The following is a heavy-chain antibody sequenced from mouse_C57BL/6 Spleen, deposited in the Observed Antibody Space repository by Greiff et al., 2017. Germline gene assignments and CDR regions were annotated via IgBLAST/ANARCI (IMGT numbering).Heavy chain of an antibody. D-gene: IGHD5-5*01. J-gene: IGHJ3*01. Sequence: VQLQQSGPELVKPGASVKISCKASGYTFTDYYMNWVKQSHGKSLEWIGDINPNNGGTSYNQKFKGKATLTVDKSSSTAYMELRSLTSEDSAVYYCAIYLSYWGQGTLVTVSA. CDR1: GYTFTDYY. CDR2: INPNNGGT. V-gene: IGHV1-26*01. CDR3: AIYLSY.